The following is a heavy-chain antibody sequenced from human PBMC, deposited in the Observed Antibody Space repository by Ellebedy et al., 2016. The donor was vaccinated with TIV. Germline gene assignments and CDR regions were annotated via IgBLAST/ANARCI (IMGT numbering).Heavy chain of an antibody. J-gene: IGHJ4*02. V-gene: IGHV1-18*01. CDR1: GYTFTSYG. D-gene: IGHD3-16*01. CDR3: ATQGLRSLDY. Sequence: ASVKVSXXASGYTFTSYGISWVRQAPGQGLEWMGWISAYNGNTNYAQKLQGRVTMTTDTSTSTAYMELRSLRSEDTAVYYCATQGLRSLDYWGQGTLVTVSS. CDR2: ISAYNGNT.